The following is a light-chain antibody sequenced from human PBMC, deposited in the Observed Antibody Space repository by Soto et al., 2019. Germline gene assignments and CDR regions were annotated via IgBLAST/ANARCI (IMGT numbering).Light chain of an antibody. CDR3: SSYTSISTLV. CDR1: SSDVGGYNY. CDR2: EVS. Sequence: QSVLTQPASVSGSPGQSITISCTGTSSDVGGYNYVSWYQQHPGKAPKLMIYEVSNRPSGDSNRFSGSKSGNTASLTISGLQAEDEADYDCSSYTSISTLVFGGGTKVTV. V-gene: IGLV2-14*01. J-gene: IGLJ2*01.